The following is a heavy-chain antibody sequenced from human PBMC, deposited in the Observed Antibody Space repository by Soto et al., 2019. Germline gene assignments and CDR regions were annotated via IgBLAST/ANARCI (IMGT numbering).Heavy chain of an antibody. CDR1: GFSLTTSGVG. Sequence: QITLKESGPTVVKPTETLTLTCTFSGFSLTTSGVGVGWVRQSPGKAPEWLALIYWDDDKRYSTSLNSRLIITKDTSQNQVVLTMANVDPADTATYYCAHRVLRTVFGLVTTTAIYFDFWGPGTPAVVSS. CDR2: IYWDDDK. D-gene: IGHD3-3*01. CDR3: AHRVLRTVFGLVTTTAIYFDF. J-gene: IGHJ4*02. V-gene: IGHV2-5*02.